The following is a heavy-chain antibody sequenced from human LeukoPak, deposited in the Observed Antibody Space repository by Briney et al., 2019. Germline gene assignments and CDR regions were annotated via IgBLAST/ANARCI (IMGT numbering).Heavy chain of an antibody. CDR3: ATSGGSYWS. CDR1: GFTFSTYG. Sequence: GGSLRLSCAASGFTFSTYGMSWVRQAPGKGLEWVSGISGRDSTTYYADSVKGRFTISRENSKNTLYLQMNSLRAEDTAVYYCATSGGSYWSWGQGTLVTVSS. D-gene: IGHD1-26*01. V-gene: IGHV3-23*01. CDR2: ISGRDSTT. J-gene: IGHJ5*02.